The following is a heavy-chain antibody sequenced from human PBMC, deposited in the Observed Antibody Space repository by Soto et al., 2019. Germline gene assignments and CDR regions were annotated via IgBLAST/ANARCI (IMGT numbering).Heavy chain of an antibody. CDR2: INYIGTI. CDR3: ARAVTTIAYYFDY. D-gene: IGHD4-17*01. CDR1: GGSLSDYF. J-gene: IGHJ4*02. V-gene: IGHV4-34*01. Sequence: SETLSLTCVVPGGSLSDYFWSWIRQPPGKGLKWIGEINYIGTINYNPSLKSRVTISVDTSKNQFSLKLSSVTAADTAVYYCARAVTTIAYYFDYWGQGTLVTVSS.